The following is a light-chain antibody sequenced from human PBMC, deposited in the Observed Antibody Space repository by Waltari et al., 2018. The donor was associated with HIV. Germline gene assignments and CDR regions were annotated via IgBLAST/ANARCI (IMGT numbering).Light chain of an antibody. V-gene: IGKV1-39*01. CDR2: AAS. CDR1: QAIGNY. J-gene: IGKJ2*01. Sequence: DIQMTQSPSSLSASVGDRVIITCRASQAIGNYLNWYQQKPGKAPKVLIYAASSLESGDPPRFSGSGVGTDFTLTITTLQPEDFGTDYCQQSYSTPPYTFGPGTKLEI. CDR3: QQSYSTPPYT.